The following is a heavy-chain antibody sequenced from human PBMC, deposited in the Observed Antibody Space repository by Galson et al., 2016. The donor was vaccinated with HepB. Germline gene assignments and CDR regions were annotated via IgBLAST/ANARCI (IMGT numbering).Heavy chain of an antibody. CDR2: ISGSDDRT. J-gene: IGHJ4*02. D-gene: IGHD4-23*01. CDR1: GFTFSNYA. CDR3: AKDLLRWSFDY. Sequence: SLRLSCAASGFTFSNYAMSWVRQAPGKGLEWVSAISGSDDRTDYADSVKGRFSISRDSSKNTLYLQMNSLRVEDTAVYYCAKDLLRWSFDYWGQGTLVTVSA. V-gene: IGHV3-23*01.